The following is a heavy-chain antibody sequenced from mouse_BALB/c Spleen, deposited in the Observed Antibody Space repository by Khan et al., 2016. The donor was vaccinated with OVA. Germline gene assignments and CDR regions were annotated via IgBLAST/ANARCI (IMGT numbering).Heavy chain of an antibody. Sequence: QMQLEESGAELMKPGASVKISCKATGYTFSSYWIEWVKQRPGHGLEWIGEILPGSGRNNYNEKFKGKATFTADTSSNTAYMQLSSLTSEDSALYYGARGNYYGSSSWFGYWGQGTLVTVSA. D-gene: IGHD1-1*01. CDR1: GYTFSSYW. V-gene: IGHV1-9*01. J-gene: IGHJ3*01. CDR3: ARGNYYGSSSWFGY. CDR2: ILPGSGRN.